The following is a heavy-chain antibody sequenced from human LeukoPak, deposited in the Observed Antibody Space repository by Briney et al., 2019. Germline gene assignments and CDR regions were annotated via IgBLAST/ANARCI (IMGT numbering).Heavy chain of an antibody. V-gene: IGHV1-2*06. Sequence: ASVKVSCKASGYTFTGYYMHWVRQAPGQGLEWMGRINPNSGGTNYAQKFQGRVTMTRDTSISTAYMELSRLRSDDTAVYYCARIAAGGSNPEDYWGQGTLVTVSS. CDR2: INPNSGGT. CDR3: ARIAAGGSNPEDY. D-gene: IGHD6-13*01. J-gene: IGHJ4*02. CDR1: GYTFTGYY.